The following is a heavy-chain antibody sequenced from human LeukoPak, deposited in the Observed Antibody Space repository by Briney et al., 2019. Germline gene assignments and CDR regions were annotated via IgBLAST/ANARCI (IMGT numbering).Heavy chain of an antibody. Sequence: GGSLRLSCAASGFTVSSNYMSWVRQAPGKGLEWVSVIYSGGSTYYADSVKGRFTISRDNAKNSLYLHMISLRAEDTAVYYCGKVAGGDFFSAVDYWGQGTLVTVSS. CDR3: GKVAGGDFFSAVDY. J-gene: IGHJ4*02. CDR1: GFTVSSNY. CDR2: IYSGGST. D-gene: IGHD2-21*02. V-gene: IGHV3-53*01.